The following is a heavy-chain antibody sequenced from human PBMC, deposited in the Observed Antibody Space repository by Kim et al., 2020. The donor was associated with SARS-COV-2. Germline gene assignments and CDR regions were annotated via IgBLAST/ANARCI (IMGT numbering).Heavy chain of an antibody. V-gene: IGHV5-51*01. J-gene: IGHJ6*02. CDR3: ALDSSSTWGDVYYYYNMDV. Sequence: GESLKISCKGSGYSFTTYWIGWVRQMPGKGLEWVGIIYPGYSDTRYSPSFQGQVTISADQSISTAYLQWSSLKASDTAMYYCALDSSSTWGDVYYYYNMDVWGQGTTVTVSS. CDR1: GYSFTTYW. CDR2: IYPGYSDT. D-gene: IGHD6-13*01.